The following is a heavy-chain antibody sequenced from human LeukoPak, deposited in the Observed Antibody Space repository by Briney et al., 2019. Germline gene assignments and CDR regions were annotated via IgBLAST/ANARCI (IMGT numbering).Heavy chain of an antibody. Sequence: GRSLRLSCAASGFTFSNYGMHWVRQAPGKGLEWVAVIWSDESNKYYADSVKGRFTISRDNFKNTLYLHMNRLRAEDTTVYYCARVRYSYGYDWWGQGTLVTVSS. V-gene: IGHV3-33*01. CDR2: IWSDESNK. CDR1: GFTFSNYG. J-gene: IGHJ4*02. D-gene: IGHD5-18*01. CDR3: ARVRYSYGYDW.